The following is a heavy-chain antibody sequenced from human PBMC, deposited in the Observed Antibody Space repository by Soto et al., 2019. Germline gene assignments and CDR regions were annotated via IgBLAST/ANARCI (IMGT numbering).Heavy chain of an antibody. Sequence: GGSLRLSCVASGFNFRNAWMSWVRQAPGKGLEWVGRIKTKTEGGTTDYAPPVKGRFIISRDDSKNTMYLQMYGLKTEDTAFYYCAKDSAARPLWADYSGQGTLVTVSS. CDR2: IKTKTEGGTT. J-gene: IGHJ4*02. V-gene: IGHV3-15*01. CDR1: GFNFRNAW. D-gene: IGHD6-6*01. CDR3: AKDSAARPLWADY.